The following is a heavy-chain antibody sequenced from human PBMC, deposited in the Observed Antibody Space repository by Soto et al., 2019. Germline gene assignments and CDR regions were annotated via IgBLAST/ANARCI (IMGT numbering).Heavy chain of an antibody. V-gene: IGHV2-5*02. D-gene: IGHD5-18*01. CDR1: GFSLSTRGVG. CDR2: IYWDDDE. CDR3: AHRPRGYSYHFDY. J-gene: IGHJ4*02. Sequence: QITLKESGPTLVKPTQTLTLTCTFSGFSLSTRGVGVGWIRQPPGKALEWLALIYWDDDEGYSPSLKSRLTITQDTSKKQVVLTMTTMDPVDTATYYCAHRPRGYSYHFDYWGQGTLVTVSS.